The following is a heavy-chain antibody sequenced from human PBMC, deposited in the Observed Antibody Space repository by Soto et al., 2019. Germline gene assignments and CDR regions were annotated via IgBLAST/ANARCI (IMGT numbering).Heavy chain of an antibody. D-gene: IGHD6-13*01. Sequence: QVQLVESGGGLVKPGGSLRLSCAASGFTFSDYYMTWIRQAPGKGLEWVSYISSSGSPIYYADSVKGRFTISRDNAKNSRYLQMNGLRAEATAVYYWAGGGQQLHGMDAWGQGTTVTVSS. CDR1: GFTFSDYY. V-gene: IGHV3-11*01. CDR2: ISSSGSPI. CDR3: AGGGQQLHGMDA. J-gene: IGHJ6*02.